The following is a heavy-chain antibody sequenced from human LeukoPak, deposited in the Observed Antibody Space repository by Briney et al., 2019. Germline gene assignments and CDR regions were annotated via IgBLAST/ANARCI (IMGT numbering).Heavy chain of an antibody. V-gene: IGHV3-9*01. CDR3: VKDTGSYGEFDY. CDR2: ITWNSVTI. J-gene: IGHJ4*02. CDR1: GFIFDDYA. Sequence: GGSLRLSCAASGFIFDDYAMHWVRQAPGKGLEWVSGITWNSVTIGYAGSVKGRFTISRDNAKNSLYLQMNSLRAEDTALYYCVKDTGSYGEFDYWGQGALVTVSS. D-gene: IGHD3-10*01.